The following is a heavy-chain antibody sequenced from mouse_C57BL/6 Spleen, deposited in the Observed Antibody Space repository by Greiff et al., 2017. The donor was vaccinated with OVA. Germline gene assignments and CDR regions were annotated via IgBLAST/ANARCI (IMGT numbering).Heavy chain of an antibody. Sequence: EVQRVESGGGLVQPKGSLKLSCAASGFSFNTYAMNWVRQAPGKGLEWVARIRSKSNNYATYYADSVKDRFTISRDDSESMLYLQMNNLKTEDTAMYYCVGGLHSFAYWGQGTLVTVSA. D-gene: IGHD2-4*01. J-gene: IGHJ3*01. V-gene: IGHV10-1*01. CDR1: GFSFNTYA. CDR2: IRSKSNNYAT. CDR3: VGGLHSFAY.